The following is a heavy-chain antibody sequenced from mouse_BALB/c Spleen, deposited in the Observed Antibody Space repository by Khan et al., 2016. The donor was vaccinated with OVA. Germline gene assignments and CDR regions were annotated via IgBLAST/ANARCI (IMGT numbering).Heavy chain of an antibody. J-gene: IGHJ2*01. V-gene: IGHV1-20*02. CDR1: GYSFTGYF. CDR2: INPHIGET. CDR3: ARKNGSDFDY. D-gene: IGHD1-1*01. Sequence: EVQLQQSGPELVKPGASVKISCKASGYSFTGYFMNWVMQSHGKSPEWIGRINPHIGETFYNQKFKGKATLTVDESSSTVHMELRSLASEDSAVYYCARKNGSDFDYWGQGTTLTVSS.